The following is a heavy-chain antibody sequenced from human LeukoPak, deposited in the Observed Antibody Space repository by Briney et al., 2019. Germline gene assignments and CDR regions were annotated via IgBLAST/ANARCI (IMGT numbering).Heavy chain of an antibody. Sequence: PGGSLRLSCAASGFTFDDYAMHWVRQAPGKGPEWVSGISWNSGSIGYADSVKGRFTISRDNAKNSLYLQMNSLRAEDVALYYCAKSESSGWPIDAFDIWGQGTMVTVSS. CDR1: GFTFDDYA. V-gene: IGHV3-9*03. J-gene: IGHJ3*02. CDR2: ISWNSGSI. D-gene: IGHD6-19*01. CDR3: AKSESSGWPIDAFDI.